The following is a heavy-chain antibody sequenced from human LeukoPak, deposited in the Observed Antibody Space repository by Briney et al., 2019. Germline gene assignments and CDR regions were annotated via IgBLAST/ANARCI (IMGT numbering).Heavy chain of an antibody. CDR3: ARRSGIAVAGAFDY. CDR2: IYSGGKT. V-gene: IGHV3-53*01. CDR1: GFTFSSYE. J-gene: IGHJ4*02. Sequence: GGSLRLSCAASGFTFSSYEMNWVRQAPGKGLKWVSVIYSGGKTYYADSVKGRFTISRDNSKNTLYVQMNSLRAEDTAVYYCARRSGIAVAGAFDYWGQGTLVTVSS. D-gene: IGHD6-19*01.